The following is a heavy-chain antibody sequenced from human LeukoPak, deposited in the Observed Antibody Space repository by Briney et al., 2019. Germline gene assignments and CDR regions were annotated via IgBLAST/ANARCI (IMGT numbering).Heavy chain of an antibody. D-gene: IGHD3-3*01. CDR1: GGTFSSYA. CDR3: ASLTPSITIFGVANALDP. J-gene: IGHJ5*02. Sequence: GASVKVSCKASGGTFSSYAISWVRQAPGQGLEWMGGIIPISGTANYARKFQGRVTITTDESTSTAYMELSSLRSEDTAVYYCASLTPSITIFGVANALDPWGQGTLVTVSS. V-gene: IGHV1-69*05. CDR2: IIPISGTA.